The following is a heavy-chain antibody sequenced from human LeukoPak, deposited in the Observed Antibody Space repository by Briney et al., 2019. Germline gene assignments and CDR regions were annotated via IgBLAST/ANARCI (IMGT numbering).Heavy chain of an antibody. D-gene: IGHD3-16*02. V-gene: IGHV3-7*01. CDR3: ARDAGDLDYDYVWGSYRQRSDYSDY. CDR1: GFIFSSYW. CDR2: IKQDGSET. Sequence: GGSLRLSCAASGFIFSSYWMSWVRQAPGKGLEWVANIKQDGSETYYVDSVKGRFTIYRDNVKNSLYLQMNSLRAEDTAVYYCARDAGDLDYDYVWGSYRQRSDYSDYWGQGTLVTVSS. J-gene: IGHJ4*02.